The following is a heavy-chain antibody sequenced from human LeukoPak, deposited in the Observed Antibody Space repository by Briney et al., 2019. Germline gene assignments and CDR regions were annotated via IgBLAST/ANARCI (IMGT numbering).Heavy chain of an antibody. CDR3: ARLTCSSTSCYDWFDP. J-gene: IGHJ5*02. D-gene: IGHD2-2*01. Sequence: GASVKVSCKASGYTFTGYYMHWVRQAPGQGLEWMGWINPNSGGTNYAQKFQGRVTMTRDTSISTAYMELRSLRSDDTAVYCCARLTCSSTSCYDWFDPWGQGTLVTVSS. CDR1: GYTFTGYY. CDR2: INPNSGGT. V-gene: IGHV1-2*02.